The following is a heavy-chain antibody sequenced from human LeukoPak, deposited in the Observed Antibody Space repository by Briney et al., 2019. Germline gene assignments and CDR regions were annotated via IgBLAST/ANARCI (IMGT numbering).Heavy chain of an antibody. CDR1: GGSISSYY. J-gene: IGHJ4*02. CDR2: IYYSGSS. Sequence: PSETLSLTCTVSGGSISSYYWSWIRQPPGKGLEWIGYIYYSGSSNYNPSLKSRVTISVDTSKNQFSLKLSSVTAADTAVYYCARGPRHYYGSDYWGQGTLVTVSS. CDR3: ARGPRHYYGSDY. D-gene: IGHD1-26*01. V-gene: IGHV4-59*12.